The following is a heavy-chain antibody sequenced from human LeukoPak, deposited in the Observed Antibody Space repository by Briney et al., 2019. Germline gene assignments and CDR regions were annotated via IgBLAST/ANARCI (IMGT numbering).Heavy chain of an antibody. V-gene: IGHV3-15*01. J-gene: IGHJ6*03. CDR1: GYTFSNAW. CDR3: TRTYYDILTPPGYYYMDV. CDR2: IKSKTDGGTT. D-gene: IGHD3-9*01. Sequence: PGGSLRLSCAASGYTFSNAWMSWVRQAPGKGLEWVGRIKSKTDGGTTDYAAPVKGRFTISREESKNKEYVQMNRRKTEDTAVYYCTRTYYDILTPPGYYYMDVWGKGTTVTVSS.